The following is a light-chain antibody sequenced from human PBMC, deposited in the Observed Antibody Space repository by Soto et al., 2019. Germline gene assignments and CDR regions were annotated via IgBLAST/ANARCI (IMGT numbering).Light chain of an antibody. Sequence: DVVMTQSPLSLPVTLGQPASISCRSNQSLVHSDGIAYFSWFQQRPGRSPXRLIYKVSNRDSGVPARFSGSGSGTDFTLKISRVEAEDVGVDDCMQVLEAWTFSQGTKVDIK. CDR3: MQVLEAWT. CDR1: QSLVHSDGIAY. CDR2: KVS. J-gene: IGKJ1*01. V-gene: IGKV2-30*02.